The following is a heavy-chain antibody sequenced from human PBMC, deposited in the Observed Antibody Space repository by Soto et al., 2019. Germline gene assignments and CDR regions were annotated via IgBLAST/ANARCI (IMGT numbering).Heavy chain of an antibody. V-gene: IGHV4-34*01. D-gene: IGHD4-17*01. J-gene: IGHJ6*02. CDR3: ARTTVTTYYYYYGMDV. CDR1: GGSFSGYY. Sequence: PSETLSLTCAVYGGSFSGYYWSWIRQPPGKGLEWIGEINHSGSTNYNPSLKSRVTISVDTSKNQFSLKLSSVTAADTAVYYCARTTVTTYYYYYGMDVWGQGTTVT. CDR2: INHSGST.